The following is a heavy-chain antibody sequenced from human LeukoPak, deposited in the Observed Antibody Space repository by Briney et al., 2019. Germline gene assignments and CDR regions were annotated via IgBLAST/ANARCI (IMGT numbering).Heavy chain of an antibody. V-gene: IGHV3-23*01. CDR2: ISGSGGST. J-gene: IGHJ4*02. CDR1: GFTFSSYA. D-gene: IGHD1-26*01. CDR3: ARGSFLDY. Sequence: GGSLRLSCAASGFTFSSYAMSWVRQAPGKGLEWVSVISGSGGSTYYADSVKGRFTISRDNAKNSLYLQMNSLRGEDTAVYHCARGSFLDYWGQGTRVTVSS.